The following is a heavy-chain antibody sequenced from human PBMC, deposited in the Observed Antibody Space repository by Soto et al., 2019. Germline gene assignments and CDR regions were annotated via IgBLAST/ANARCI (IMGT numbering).Heavy chain of an antibody. CDR3: AKWDFPPFLISITMIASAY. D-gene: IGHD3-22*01. V-gene: IGHV3-23*01. CDR2: IIGSGGST. J-gene: IGHJ4*02. CDR1: GFTFSSYA. Sequence: GGSLRLSCAASGFTFSSYAMSWVRQAPGKGLEWVSAIIGSGGSTYYADSVKGRFTISRDNSKNTLYLQMNSLRAEDTAVYYCAKWDFPPFLISITMIASAYWGQGTLVTVSS.